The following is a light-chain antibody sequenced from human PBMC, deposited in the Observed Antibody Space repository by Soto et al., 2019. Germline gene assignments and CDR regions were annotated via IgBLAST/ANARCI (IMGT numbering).Light chain of an antibody. J-gene: IGKJ1*01. CDR3: QQGNNWPWT. CDR2: GAS. V-gene: IGKV3-15*01. Sequence: EIVMTQSPATLSVSPGESATLSCRASQSVSSHLVWYQQKPGQAPRPLSYGASTRATGVPARFSGSGSGTEFTLTISSLQSGDFAVYYCQQGNNWPWTFGQGTKVEIK. CDR1: QSVSSH.